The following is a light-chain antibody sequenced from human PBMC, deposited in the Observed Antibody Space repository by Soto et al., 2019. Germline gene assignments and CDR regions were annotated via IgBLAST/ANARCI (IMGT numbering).Light chain of an antibody. Sequence: QSALPQPASVSGSPGQSITISCTGTSSDVGRYNYVSWYQHHPGKAPKLMIYEVNNRPSGVSNRFSGSKSGNTASLTISGLQAEDEADYYCSSYTISNTYVFGTGTRSPS. V-gene: IGLV2-14*01. CDR2: EVN. J-gene: IGLJ1*01. CDR1: SSDVGRYNY. CDR3: SSYTISNTYV.